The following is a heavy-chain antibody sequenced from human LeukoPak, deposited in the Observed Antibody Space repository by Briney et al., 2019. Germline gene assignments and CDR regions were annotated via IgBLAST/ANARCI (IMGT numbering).Heavy chain of an antibody. CDR2: IYHSGST. D-gene: IGHD3-22*01. Sequence: SETLSLTCTVSGGSISSGSYYWSWIRQPPGKGLEWIGSIYHSGSTYYNPSLKSRVTISVDTSKNQFSLKLSSVTAADTAVYYCARGGSSGYYDSTYYFDYWGQGTLVTVSS. CDR3: ARGGSSGYYDSTYYFDY. V-gene: IGHV4-39*07. J-gene: IGHJ4*02. CDR1: GGSISSGSYY.